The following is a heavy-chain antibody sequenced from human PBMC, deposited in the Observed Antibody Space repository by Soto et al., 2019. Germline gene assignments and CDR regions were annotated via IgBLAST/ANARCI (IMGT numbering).Heavy chain of an antibody. Sequence: EVQLVESGGGLVKPGGSLGLSCVASGFTFNIYTLNWVRQAPGKGLEWVSSITSGNSIYYADSVQGRFTISRDNVKNTVYLPMNSVRAETTAVYSCWGYCTIGSCTRGWVQPSGQGTLVTVSS. CDR3: WGYCTIGSCTRGWVQP. D-gene: IGHD2-8*01. J-gene: IGHJ5*02. CDR2: ITSGNSI. V-gene: IGHV3-21*06. CDR1: GFTFNIYT.